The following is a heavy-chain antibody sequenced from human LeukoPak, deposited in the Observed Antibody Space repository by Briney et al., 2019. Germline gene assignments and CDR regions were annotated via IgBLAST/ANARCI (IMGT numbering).Heavy chain of an antibody. CDR2: ISWNRGSI. CDR3: AELGITMIGGV. J-gene: IGHJ6*04. D-gene: IGHD3-10*02. Sequence: GGSLRLSCAASGFTFDDYAMHWVRQAPGKGLEWVSGISWNRGSIAYADSVKGRFTISRDNAKNSLYLQMNSLRAEDTAVYYCAELGITMIGGVWGKGTTVTISS. CDR1: GFTFDDYA. V-gene: IGHV3-9*01.